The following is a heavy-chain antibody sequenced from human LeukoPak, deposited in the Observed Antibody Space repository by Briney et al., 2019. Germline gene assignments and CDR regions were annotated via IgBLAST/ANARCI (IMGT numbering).Heavy chain of an antibody. V-gene: IGHV4-30-4*01. J-gene: IGHJ4*02. CDR1: GGSVSNIDYY. CDR3: AMGLTY. CDR2: INYSGNT. Sequence: SQTLSLTCTVSGGSVSNIDYYWTWIRQAPGKGLEWIGYINYSGNTYYNPSLKSRVTISVDTSENQFSLKLSSVTAADTAVYYCAMGLTYWGQGTLVTVSS. D-gene: IGHD3/OR15-3a*01.